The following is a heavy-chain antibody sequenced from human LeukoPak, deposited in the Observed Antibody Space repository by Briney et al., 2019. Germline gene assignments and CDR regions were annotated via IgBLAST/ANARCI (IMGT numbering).Heavy chain of an antibody. J-gene: IGHJ5*02. CDR3: ARHQGSGALNWFDP. V-gene: IGHV4-4*07. Sequence: SETLSLTCTVTGGSISGYYWAWIRQSAGKGLQWIGRISSSGITIYNPSRKCRVTMSVDTSKNQFSLRLSSVTAADTAVYYCARHQGSGALNWFDPWGQGTLVTVSS. D-gene: IGHD3-10*01. CDR1: GGSISGYY. CDR2: ISSSGIT.